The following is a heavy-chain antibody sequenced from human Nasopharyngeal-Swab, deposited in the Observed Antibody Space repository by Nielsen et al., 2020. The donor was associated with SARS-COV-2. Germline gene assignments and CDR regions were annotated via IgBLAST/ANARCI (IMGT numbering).Heavy chain of an antibody. D-gene: IGHD6-6*01. Sequence: GGSLRLSCAASGFTFSSYWMHWVRQAPGKGLVWVSRINSDGSSTSYADSVKGRFTISRDNAKNMLYLQMNSLRAEDTAVYYCARGEMIAARPGYYYYYYGMDVWGQGTTVTVSS. CDR1: GFTFSSYW. CDR2: INSDGSST. V-gene: IGHV3-74*01. CDR3: ARGEMIAARPGYYYYYYGMDV. J-gene: IGHJ6*02.